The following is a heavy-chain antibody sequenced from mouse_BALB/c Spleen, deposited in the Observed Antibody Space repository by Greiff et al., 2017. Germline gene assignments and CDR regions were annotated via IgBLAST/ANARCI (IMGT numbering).Heavy chain of an antibody. CDR1: GFTFSSFG. CDR2: ISSGSSTI. J-gene: IGHJ4*01. V-gene: IGHV5-17*02. CDR3: ARGELYYYAMDY. Sequence: EVQLVESGGGLVQPGGSRKLSCAASGFTFSSFGMHWVRQAPKKGLEWVAYISSGSSTIYYADTVKGRFTISRDNPKNTLFLQMTSLRSEDTAMYYCARGELYYYAMDYWGQGTSVTVSS.